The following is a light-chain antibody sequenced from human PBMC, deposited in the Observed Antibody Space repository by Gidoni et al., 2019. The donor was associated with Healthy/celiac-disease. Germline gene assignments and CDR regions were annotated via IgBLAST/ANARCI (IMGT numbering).Light chain of an antibody. CDR3: QQSYSTPLT. CDR2: AAS. J-gene: IGKJ4*01. V-gene: IGKV1-39*01. CDR1: QSISSY. Sequence: DIQMTPSPSSLSASVGDRVTITCRASQSISSYLNWYQQKPGKAPKLLIYAASSLQSGVPSRVSGSGSGTDFTLTISSLQPEDSATYYCQQSYSTPLTFGGGTKVEIK.